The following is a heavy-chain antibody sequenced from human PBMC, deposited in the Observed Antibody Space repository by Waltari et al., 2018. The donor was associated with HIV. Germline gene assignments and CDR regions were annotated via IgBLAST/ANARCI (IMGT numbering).Heavy chain of an antibody. CDR2: MNPNSGNA. CDR3: ARGVDAVGATHWFDP. V-gene: IGHV1-8*01. D-gene: IGHD1-26*01. Sequence: VQLVQSGAEVKKPGASVKVSCKTSGYTFTNYDINWVRQATGHGLEWMGGMNPNSGNAGYAQKFQGRVTMTSDTSISTAFMDLSSLRSDDTAVYYCARGVDAVGATHWFDPWGQGTLVTVSS. CDR1: GYTFTNYD. J-gene: IGHJ5*02.